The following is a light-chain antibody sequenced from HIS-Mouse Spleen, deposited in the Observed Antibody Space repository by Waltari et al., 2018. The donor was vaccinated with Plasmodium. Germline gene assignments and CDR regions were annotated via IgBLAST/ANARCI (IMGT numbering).Light chain of an antibody. CDR2: RDS. V-gene: IGLV3-9*01. CDR3: QVWDSSTV. Sequence: SYELTQPLSVSVALGQTARITCGGHNLGSKNVHWYQQKPGQAPVLVIYRDSNRPSGIPERFSGSNSGNTATLTISRAQAGDEADYYCQVWDSSTVFGGGTKLTVL. J-gene: IGLJ3*02. CDR1: NLGSKN.